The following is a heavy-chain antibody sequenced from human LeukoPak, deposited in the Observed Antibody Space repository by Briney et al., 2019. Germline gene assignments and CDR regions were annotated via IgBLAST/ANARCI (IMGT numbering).Heavy chain of an antibody. V-gene: IGHV3-66*01. Sequence: GSPRVSCAASGFTVSSNYMSWVRQSPGKGLEWLSVIYSGGSTYYADSVTGRINIYRDHSKNTLYLQLNSLRAEDTAVYYCARNRDYGQTGYFDYWGQGTLVTVSS. J-gene: IGHJ4*02. CDR1: GFTVSSNY. D-gene: IGHD4/OR15-4a*01. CDR2: IYSGGST. CDR3: ARNRDYGQTGYFDY.